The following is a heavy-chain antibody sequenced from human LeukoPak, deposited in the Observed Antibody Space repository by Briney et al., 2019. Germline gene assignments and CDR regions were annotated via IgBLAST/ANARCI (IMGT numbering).Heavy chain of an antibody. CDR2: INHSGST. V-gene: IGHV4-34*01. Sequence: SETLSLTCAVYVGSFSGYYWSWIRQPPGKGLEWIGEINHSGSTNYNPSLKSRVTISVDTSKNQFSLKLSSVTAADTAVYYCARIGMVATNYWGQGTLVTVSS. D-gene: IGHD5-12*01. J-gene: IGHJ4*02. CDR3: ARIGMVATNY. CDR1: VGSFSGYY.